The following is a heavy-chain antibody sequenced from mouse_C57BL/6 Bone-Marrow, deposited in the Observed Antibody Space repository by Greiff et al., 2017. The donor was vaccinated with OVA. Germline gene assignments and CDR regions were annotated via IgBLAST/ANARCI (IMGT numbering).Heavy chain of an antibody. D-gene: IGHD2-2*01. V-gene: IGHV1-64*01. CDR3: ARIYYGYDGIY. CDR2: IHPNSGST. CDR1: GYTFTSYW. J-gene: IGHJ2*01. Sequence: QVQLQQPGAELVKPGASVKLSCKASGYTFTSYWMHWVKQRPGPGLEWIGMIHPNSGSTNYNEKFKSKATLTVDKASSTAYMQLSSLTSEDSAVYYCARIYYGYDGIYWGQGTTLTVSS.